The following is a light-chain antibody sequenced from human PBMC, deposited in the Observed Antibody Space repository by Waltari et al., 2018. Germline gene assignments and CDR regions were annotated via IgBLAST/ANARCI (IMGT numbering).Light chain of an antibody. CDR2: DVT. Sequence: QSALPPPHSMSGSPGQSVTISCTGTISDVGGYTYVSWYQQHPGRAPKLMIYDVTKRPSGVPDRFSGSKSGNTASLTISGLQAEDEADYYCYSYVGSYTYVFGTGTKVTVL. CDR1: ISDVGGYTY. J-gene: IGLJ1*01. CDR3: YSYVGSYTYV. V-gene: IGLV2-11*01.